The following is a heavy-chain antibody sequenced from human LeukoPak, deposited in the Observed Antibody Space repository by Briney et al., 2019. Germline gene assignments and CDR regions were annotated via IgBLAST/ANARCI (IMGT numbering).Heavy chain of an antibody. CDR3: AKGRGITIFGVVIH. Sequence: GGSLRLSCAASGFTFDDYAMHWVRQAPGKGLEWVSGISWNSGSIGYADSVKGRFTISRDNTKNSLYLQINSLRAEDMALYYCAKGRGITIFGVVIHWGQGTLVTVSS. CDR2: ISWNSGSI. CDR1: GFTFDDYA. J-gene: IGHJ4*02. V-gene: IGHV3-9*03. D-gene: IGHD3-3*01.